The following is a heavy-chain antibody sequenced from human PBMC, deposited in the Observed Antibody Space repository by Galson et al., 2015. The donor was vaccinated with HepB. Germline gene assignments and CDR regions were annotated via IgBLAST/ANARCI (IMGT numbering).Heavy chain of an antibody. Sequence: SVKVSCKASGGTFSSYAISWVRQAPGQGLEWMGGIIPIFGTANYAQKFQGRVTITADESTSTAYMELSSLRSEDTAVYYCARDRGVWGSYRYTGLSYYYYMDVWGKGTTVTVSS. D-gene: IGHD3-16*02. CDR1: GGTFSSYA. J-gene: IGHJ6*03. CDR2: IIPIFGTA. V-gene: IGHV1-69*13. CDR3: ARDRGVWGSYRYTGLSYYYYMDV.